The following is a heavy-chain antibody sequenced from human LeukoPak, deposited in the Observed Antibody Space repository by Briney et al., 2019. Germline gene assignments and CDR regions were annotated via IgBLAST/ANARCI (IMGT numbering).Heavy chain of an antibody. CDR3: AKEFLEWSGFDY. D-gene: IGHD3-3*01. Sequence: GGSLRLSCAASGFTFSSYAMRWVRQGPGKGLEWVSAISGSGGSTYYADSVKDRFTISRDNSKNTLYLQMNSLRAEDTAVYYCAKEFLEWSGFDYWGQGTLVTVSS. V-gene: IGHV3-23*01. J-gene: IGHJ4*02. CDR1: GFTFSSYA. CDR2: ISGSGGST.